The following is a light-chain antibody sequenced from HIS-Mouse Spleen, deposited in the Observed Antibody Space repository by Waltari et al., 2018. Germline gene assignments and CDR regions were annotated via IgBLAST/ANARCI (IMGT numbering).Light chain of an antibody. CDR2: EGS. J-gene: IGLJ2*01. CDR1: SSDVGSYNL. CDR3: CSYAGSSTSVV. Sequence: QSALTQPASVSGSPGQSITISCTGTSSDVGSYNLVSWYQQNPGKAPKLMRCEGSKRPSWVSNRFSGSKSGNTACLTIAGLQAEDEADYYCCSYAGSSTSVVFGGGTKLTVL. V-gene: IGLV2-23*01.